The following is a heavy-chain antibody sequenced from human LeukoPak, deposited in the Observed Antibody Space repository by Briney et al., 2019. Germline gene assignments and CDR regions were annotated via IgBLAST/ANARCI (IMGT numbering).Heavy chain of an antibody. CDR3: ARDRKVRGHYYMDV. D-gene: IGHD3-22*01. CDR2: TSSSGST. V-gene: IGHV4-61*02. CDR1: GDSISSGDYY. Sequence: SETLSLTCTVSGDSISSGDYYWSWIRQPAGKGLEWIGRTSSSGSTNYNPSLKSRVTISVDTSKNQFSLKLSSVTAADTAVYYCARDRKVRGHYYMDVWGKGTTVTISS. J-gene: IGHJ6*03.